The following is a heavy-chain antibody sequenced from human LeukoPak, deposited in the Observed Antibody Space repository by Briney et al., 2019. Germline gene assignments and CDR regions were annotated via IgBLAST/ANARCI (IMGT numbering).Heavy chain of an antibody. D-gene: IGHD1-26*01. V-gene: IGHV4-59*08. CDR1: GDSMSSYY. CDR3: ARLVLGATAYFDC. CDR2: IHYSGST. J-gene: IGHJ4*02. Sequence: PSETLSLTCTVSGDSMSSYYWTWIRQPPGKGLEWIGYIHYSGSTNYNPSLKNRVTISVDKSKNQFSLKLSSVTAADTAVYYCARLVLGATAYFDCWGQGTLVTVSS.